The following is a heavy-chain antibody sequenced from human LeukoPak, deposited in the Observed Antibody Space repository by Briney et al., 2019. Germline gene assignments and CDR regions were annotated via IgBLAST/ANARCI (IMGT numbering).Heavy chain of an antibody. V-gene: IGHV3-49*03. J-gene: IGHJ4*02. D-gene: IGHD2-15*01. CDR3: AKDPPCSGGTCYGCFES. CDR2: IRSKAYGGTT. CDR1: GFTFGDYA. Sequence: GRSLRLSCTASGFTFGDYAMSWFRQAPGKGLEWVGFIRSKAYGGTTEDAASVKGRFTISRDDSKRIAYLQMNNLRDDDTAVYYCAKDPPCSGGTCYGCFESWGQGTLVTVSS.